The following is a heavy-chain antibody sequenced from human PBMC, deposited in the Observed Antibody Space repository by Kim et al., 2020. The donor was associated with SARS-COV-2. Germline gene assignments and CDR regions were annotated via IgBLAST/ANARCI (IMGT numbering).Heavy chain of an antibody. CDR2: ISGSGGSS. V-gene: IGHV3-23*01. Sequence: GGSLRLSCAASGFTFSSYALSWVRQTPGKGLEWVSGISGSGGSSYYADSVKGRFTISRDNPKNTLYLQMNRLRAEDTAVYYCAKGAYCSTSSCAFDYWGQGTLVTVSS. J-gene: IGHJ4*02. CDR3: AKGAYCSTSSCAFDY. D-gene: IGHD2-2*01. CDR1: GFTFSSYA.